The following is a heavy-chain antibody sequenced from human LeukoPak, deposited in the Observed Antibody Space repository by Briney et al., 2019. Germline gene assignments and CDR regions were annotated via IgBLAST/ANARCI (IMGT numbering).Heavy chain of an antibody. J-gene: IGHJ4*02. D-gene: IGHD6-19*01. CDR1: GGSISGYY. V-gene: IGHV4-59*01. Sequence: TLSLTCTVSGGSISGYYWSWIRQAPGKGLARIGYIYNSGSLNYNPSLKGRVTIAVDTSENQFSLKLTSVTAADTAVYYCARSPLISSGWLGLDSWGQGILVTVSS. CDR2: IYNSGSL. CDR3: ARSPLISSGWLGLDS.